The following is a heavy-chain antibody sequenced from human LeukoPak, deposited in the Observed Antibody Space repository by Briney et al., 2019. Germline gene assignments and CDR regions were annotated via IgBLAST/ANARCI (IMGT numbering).Heavy chain of an antibody. Sequence: SETLSLTCTVFGDSVTGYYLNWVRQPPGKGLEWIGHIYKIGTTNYNPSLKSRLTISADTSKNQFSLKLRSVTAADTAVYYCVIGVEWQSDYWGQGALVTVSS. CDR1: GDSVTGYY. J-gene: IGHJ4*02. CDR3: VIGVEWQSDY. V-gene: IGHV4-59*02. D-gene: IGHD1-26*01. CDR2: IYKIGTT.